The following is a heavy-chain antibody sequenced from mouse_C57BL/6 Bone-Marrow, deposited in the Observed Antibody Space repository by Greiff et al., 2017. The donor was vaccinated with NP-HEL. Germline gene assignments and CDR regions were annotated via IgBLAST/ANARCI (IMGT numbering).Heavy chain of an antibody. CDR2: IDPEDGET. J-gene: IGHJ2*01. CDR3: ARASITTVVDYFDY. CDR1: GFNIKDYY. V-gene: IGHV14-2*01. Sequence: EVKLVESGAELVKPGASVKLSCTASGFNIKDYYMHWVKQRTEQGLEWIGRIDPEDGETKYAPKFQGKATITADTSSNTAYLQLSSLTSEDTAVYYCARASITTVVDYFDYWGQGTTLTVSS. D-gene: IGHD1-1*01.